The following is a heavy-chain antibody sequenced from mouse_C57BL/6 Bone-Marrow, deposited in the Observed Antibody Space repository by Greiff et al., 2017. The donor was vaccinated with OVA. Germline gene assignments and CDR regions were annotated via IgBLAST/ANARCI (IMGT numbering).Heavy chain of an antibody. CDR2: ISYSGST. J-gene: IGHJ4*01. Sequence: DVHLVESGPGLAKPSQTLSLTCSVTGYSITSDYWNWIRKFPGNKLEYMGYISYSGSTYYNPSLKSRISITRDTSKNQYYLQLNSVTTEDTATYYCARGKIYYGNYGAMDYWGQGTSVTVSS. CDR3: ARGKIYYGNYGAMDY. V-gene: IGHV3-8*01. D-gene: IGHD2-1*01. CDR1: GYSITSDY.